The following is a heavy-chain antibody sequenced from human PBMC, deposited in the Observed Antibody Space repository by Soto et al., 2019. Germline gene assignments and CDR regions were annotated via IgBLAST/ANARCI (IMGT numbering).Heavy chain of an antibody. Sequence: QVQLQQWGAGLLKPSETLSLTCGVYGGSLSGYYWNWVRQTPGRGLEWIGALNHSGSTTYNPSLQSRVSISRDTSKNQFSLNLNSVTAADPAVYYCARVVVFHYGSGPFALWGRGTPVTVSS. D-gene: IGHD3-10*01. CDR3: ARVVVFHYGSGPFAL. CDR2: LNHSGST. J-gene: IGHJ2*01. CDR1: GGSLSGYY. V-gene: IGHV4-34*01.